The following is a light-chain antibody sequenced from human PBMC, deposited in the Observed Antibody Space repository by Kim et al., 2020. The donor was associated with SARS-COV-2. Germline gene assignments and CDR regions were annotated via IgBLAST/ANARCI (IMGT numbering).Light chain of an antibody. CDR1: SGHSSYI. V-gene: IGLV4-60*03. CDR2: LEGSGNS. CDR3: ETWDSNTRV. J-gene: IGLJ3*02. Sequence: SSVKLTCTRSSGHSSYIIAWYQQQPGKAPRYLMKLEGSGNSNKGSGVPDRFSGSSSGADRYLTISNLQSEDEADYYCETWDSNTRVFGGGTQLTVL.